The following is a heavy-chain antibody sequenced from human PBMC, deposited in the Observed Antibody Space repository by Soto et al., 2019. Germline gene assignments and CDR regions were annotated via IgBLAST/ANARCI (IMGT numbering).Heavy chain of an antibody. V-gene: IGHV1-3*01. J-gene: IGHJ5*02. CDR2: INPCNGNT. D-gene: IGHD5-12*01. CDR3: ARDSVSGPPGYSGYADINCFDP. CDR1: GYSFTNYP. Sequence: ASVKVSCKAFGYSFTNYPMHWVRQAPGQRLEWMGWINPCNGNTNYSQKFQGRVTMTSDTSTNTAYMELRSLRSDDTAVYYCARDSVSGPPGYSGYADINCFDPWGQGTLVT.